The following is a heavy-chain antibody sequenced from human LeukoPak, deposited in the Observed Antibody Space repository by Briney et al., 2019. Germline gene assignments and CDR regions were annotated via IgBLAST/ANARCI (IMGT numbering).Heavy chain of an antibody. D-gene: IGHD6-6*01. J-gene: IGHJ2*01. CDR2: INHSGST. CDR1: GGSFSGYY. Sequence: SETLSLTCAVYGGSFSGYYWSWIRQPPGKGLEWIGEINHSGSTNYNPSLKIRVTISVDTSKNQFSLKLSSVTAADTAVYYCARGRISSSSAGRRYFDLWGRGTLVTVSS. V-gene: IGHV4-34*01. CDR3: ARGRISSSSAGRRYFDL.